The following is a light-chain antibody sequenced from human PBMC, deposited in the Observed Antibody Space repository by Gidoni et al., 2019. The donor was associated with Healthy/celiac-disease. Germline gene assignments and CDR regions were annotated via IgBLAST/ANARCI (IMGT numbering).Light chain of an antibody. CDR2: DAS. Sequence: DIVLTPSPATLSLSPGERATLSCRASQSVSSHLAWYQQKPGQAPRLHIYDASNWATGIPARFSGSGSGTDFALTISSLEPEDLAVYNCQQRSNWPPGLTFGGGTKVEIK. CDR3: QQRSNWPPGLT. V-gene: IGKV3-11*01. J-gene: IGKJ4*01. CDR1: QSVSSH.